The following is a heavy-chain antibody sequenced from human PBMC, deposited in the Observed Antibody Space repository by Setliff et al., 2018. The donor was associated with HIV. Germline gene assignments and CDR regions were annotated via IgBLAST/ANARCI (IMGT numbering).Heavy chain of an antibody. J-gene: IGHJ4*01. D-gene: IGHD1-1*01. CDR3: TRDLTLYKL. CDR1: GFTFDDYA. V-gene: IGHV3-23*01. CDR2: IITNGGTT. Sequence: PGGSLRLSCAASGFTFDDYAMTWVRQAPGKGLDWVSSIITNGGTTFYADSVKGRFTISRDDSNNMLFLEMNSLRAEDTALYYCTRDLTLYKLWGQGTLVTVSS.